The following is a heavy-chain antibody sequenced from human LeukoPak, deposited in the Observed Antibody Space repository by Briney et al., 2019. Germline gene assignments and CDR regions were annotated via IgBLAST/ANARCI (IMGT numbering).Heavy chain of an antibody. D-gene: IGHD3-10*01. CDR1: GYTFTNGY. Sequence: ASVKVSCKTSGYTFTNGYMHRVRQAPGKGLEWMGVINPGDGSTKYAQKFQGRVTMTRDTSTSTIYMELSSLRSDDTAVYYCSRVGERVFDYWGQGTLVTVSS. J-gene: IGHJ4*02. CDR3: SRVGERVFDY. V-gene: IGHV1-46*03. CDR2: INPGDGST.